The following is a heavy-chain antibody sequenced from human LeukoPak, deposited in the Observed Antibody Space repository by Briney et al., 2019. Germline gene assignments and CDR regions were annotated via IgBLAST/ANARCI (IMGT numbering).Heavy chain of an antibody. Sequence: PSETLSLTCAVYGGSLSTYYWSWIRQPPGKGLEWIGEINHSGSTNYNPSLKSRVTISVDTSKNQFSLKLSSVTAADTAVYYCARGVGVLLAYYFDYWGQGTLVTVSS. CDR1: GGSLSTYY. V-gene: IGHV4-34*01. CDR2: INHSGST. CDR3: ARGVGVLLAYYFDY. J-gene: IGHJ4*02. D-gene: IGHD3-10*01.